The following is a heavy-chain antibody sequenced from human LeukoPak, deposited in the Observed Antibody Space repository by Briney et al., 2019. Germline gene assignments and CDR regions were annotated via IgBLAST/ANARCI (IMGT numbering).Heavy chain of an antibody. CDR3: ARENYNWNPDQGYKVFDY. J-gene: IGHJ4*02. CDR2: TKQDGSGK. Sequence: PGGSLRLSCAASGFAFRNFWMSWVRQAPGKGLELVANTKQDGSGKYYVDPVEGRFTVSRDNAKNSLYLQMNSLRAEDTAVYYCARENYNWNPDQGYKVFDYWGQGILVTVSS. V-gene: IGHV3-7*01. D-gene: IGHD1-20*01. CDR1: GFAFRNFW.